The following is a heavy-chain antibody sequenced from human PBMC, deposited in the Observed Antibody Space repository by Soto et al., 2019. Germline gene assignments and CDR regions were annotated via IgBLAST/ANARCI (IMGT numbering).Heavy chain of an antibody. CDR3: ARELFWTTVTIYGAFDI. CDR2: INPSGGST. V-gene: IGHV1-46*01. D-gene: IGHD4-17*01. CDR1: GYTFTSYY. Sequence: GASVKVSCKASGYTFTSYYMHWVRQAPGQGLEWMGIINPSGGSTSYAQKFQGRVTMTRDTSTSTVYMELSSLRSEDTAVYYCARELFWTTVTIYGAFDIWGQGTMVTVSS. J-gene: IGHJ3*02.